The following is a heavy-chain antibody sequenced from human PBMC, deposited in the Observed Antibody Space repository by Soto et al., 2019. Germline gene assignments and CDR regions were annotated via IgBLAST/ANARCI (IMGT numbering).Heavy chain of an antibody. CDR1: GYTFTGYY. CDR3: ARDSSSHILYYYGMDV. V-gene: IGHV1-2*02. CDR2: INPNSGGT. J-gene: IGHJ6*02. Sequence: ASVKVSCKASGYTFTGYYMHWVRQAPGQGLEWMGWINPNSGGTNYAQKFQGRVTMTRDTSISTAYMELSRLRSDDTAVYYCARDSSSHILYYYGMDVWGQGTTVTVSS. D-gene: IGHD6-13*01.